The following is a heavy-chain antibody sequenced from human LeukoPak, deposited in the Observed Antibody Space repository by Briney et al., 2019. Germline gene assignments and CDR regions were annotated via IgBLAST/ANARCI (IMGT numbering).Heavy chain of an antibody. D-gene: IGHD3-22*01. CDR3: ARDEYYYDSSGYSWFDP. J-gene: IGHJ5*02. CDR2: INTDGSST. CDR1: GFTFSSYW. V-gene: IGHV3-74*01. Sequence: GGSLRLSCAASGFTFSSYWMHWVRQAPGKGLVWVSRINTDGSSTSYADSVKGRFTISRDNAKNTLYLQMNSLRAEDTAVYYCARDEYYYDSSGYSWFDPWGQGTLVTVYS.